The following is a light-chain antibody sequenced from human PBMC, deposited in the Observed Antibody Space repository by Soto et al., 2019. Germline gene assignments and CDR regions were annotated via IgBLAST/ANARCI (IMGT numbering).Light chain of an antibody. CDR2: AAS. Sequence: DIQMTQSPSSLSASVGDRVTITSRAVKAIGIFLAWYQQKPGKVPKLLIYAASTLQSGVPSRFSGSGSGTDFTLTISSLQPEDVATYYCQKYNSAPLTFGGGTKVEIK. V-gene: IGKV1-27*01. CDR3: QKYNSAPLT. J-gene: IGKJ4*01. CDR1: KAIGIF.